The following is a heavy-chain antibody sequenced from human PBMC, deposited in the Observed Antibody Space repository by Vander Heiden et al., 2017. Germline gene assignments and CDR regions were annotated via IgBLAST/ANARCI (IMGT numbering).Heavy chain of an antibody. J-gene: IGHJ4*02. CDR2: ISYDGSNK. Sequence: QVQLVESGGGVVQPGRSLGLSCAAAGFTFSSYGMHWVRQAPGKGLEWVAVISYDGSNKYYADSVKGRFTISRDNSKNTLYLQMNSLRAEDTAVYYCAKEMYTAMALLDYWGQGTLVTVSS. CDR3: AKEMYTAMALLDY. V-gene: IGHV3-30*18. D-gene: IGHD5-18*01. CDR1: GFTFSSYG.